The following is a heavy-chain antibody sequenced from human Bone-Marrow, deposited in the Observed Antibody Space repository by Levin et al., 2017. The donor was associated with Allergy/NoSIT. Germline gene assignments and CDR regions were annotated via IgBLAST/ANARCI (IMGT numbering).Heavy chain of an antibody. Sequence: SQTLSLTCSVSGGSLRSGNYYWGWIRQSPGKGLEWIGNIYYTGNTHYNPSLKSRVTMSIDTPMNQFSLKLNSVTAADTAVYYCARDWNWGLFDSWGQGTLVTVSS. D-gene: IGHD1-7*01. J-gene: IGHJ4*02. CDR1: GGSLRSGNYY. V-gene: IGHV4-39*07. CDR2: IYYTGNT. CDR3: ARDWNWGLFDS.